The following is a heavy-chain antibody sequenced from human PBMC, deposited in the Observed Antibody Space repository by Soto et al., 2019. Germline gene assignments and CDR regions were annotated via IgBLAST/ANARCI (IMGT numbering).Heavy chain of an antibody. D-gene: IGHD1-26*01. CDR3: ARGVWKLLDY. J-gene: IGHJ4*02. CDR1: GFTFTSYD. CDR2: MNPNSGNT. Sequence: ASVKVSCKASGFTFTSYDINWVRQATGQGLEWMGWMNPNSGNTGYEKKFQGRFTMTRNTSISTAYMELSSLRFEDTAVYYCARGVWKLLDYWGQGTLVTVSS. V-gene: IGHV1-8*01.